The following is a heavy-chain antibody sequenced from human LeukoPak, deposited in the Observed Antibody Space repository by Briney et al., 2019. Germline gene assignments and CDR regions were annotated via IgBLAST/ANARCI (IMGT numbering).Heavy chain of an antibody. J-gene: IGHJ4*02. CDR2: INPNSGGT. CDR1: GYTFTGYY. D-gene: IGHD4-11*01. Sequence: ASVKVSCKASGYTFTGYYMHWVRQAPGQGLEWMGWINPNSGGTNYVQKFQGRVTMTRDTSISTAYMELSRLRSDDTAVYYCARMGDYSMFFDYWGQGTLVTVSS. V-gene: IGHV1-2*02. CDR3: ARMGDYSMFFDY.